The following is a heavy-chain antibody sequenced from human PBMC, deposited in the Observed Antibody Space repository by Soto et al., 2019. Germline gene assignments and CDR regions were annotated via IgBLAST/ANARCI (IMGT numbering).Heavy chain of an antibody. Sequence: PVGSLRLSCAASGFIFSDCWMSWVRQAPGKGPEWVANIKFDGSEKQYVDSVRGRFTISRDNSRNSLFLQMNSLRAGDTAVYYCVKDGGYCSSSTCYSPRNHYFDSWGQGTLVTVSS. CDR2: IKFDGSEK. CDR3: VKDGGYCSSSTCYSPRNHYFDS. D-gene: IGHD2-2*01. J-gene: IGHJ4*02. CDR1: GFIFSDCW. V-gene: IGHV3-7*03.